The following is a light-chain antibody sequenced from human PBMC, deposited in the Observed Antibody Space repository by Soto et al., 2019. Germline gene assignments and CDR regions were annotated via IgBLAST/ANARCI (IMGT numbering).Light chain of an antibody. J-gene: IGKJ1*01. CDR3: QQYYTTPWT. CDR1: QSVLYSSTNRNY. CDR2: WAS. V-gene: IGKV4-1*01. Sequence: IAMMQSPDSLAVSLVERASIKFSSIQSVLYSSTNRNYLSWYQQKPGQPPKALIYWASTRESGVPDRFSGSGSGTDFTLTISSLQAEDVAVYYCQQYYTTPWTFGQGTKVDIK.